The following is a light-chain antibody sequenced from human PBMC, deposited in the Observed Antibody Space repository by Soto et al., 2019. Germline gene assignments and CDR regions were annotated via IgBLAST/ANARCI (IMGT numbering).Light chain of an antibody. CDR1: QDIGSD. Sequence: ATQMTQSPSSLSASVGDRVTITCRASQDIGSDLSWYQHKPGKAPTLLIYAASNLQSGVPSRFRGSRSGTEFTLTISSLQPEDVATYYCLQGHDTRWTFGQGTKVDIK. CDR2: AAS. CDR3: LQGHDTRWT. J-gene: IGKJ1*01. V-gene: IGKV1-6*01.